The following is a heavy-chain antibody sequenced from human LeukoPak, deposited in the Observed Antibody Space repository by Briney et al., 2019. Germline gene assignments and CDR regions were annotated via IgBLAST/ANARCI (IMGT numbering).Heavy chain of an antibody. Sequence: SETLSLISTVSGGSISTYYWSWIRQPPGKGLEWVGYIYSSGRTNYNPSLKSRLTISLDTSRSQFSLKLNSVTTADTAVYYCARGERIALADTWYIDLWGRGTLVTVSS. V-gene: IGHV4-59*01. D-gene: IGHD6-19*01. CDR2: IYSSGRT. CDR1: GGSISTYY. J-gene: IGHJ2*01. CDR3: ARGERIALADTWYIDL.